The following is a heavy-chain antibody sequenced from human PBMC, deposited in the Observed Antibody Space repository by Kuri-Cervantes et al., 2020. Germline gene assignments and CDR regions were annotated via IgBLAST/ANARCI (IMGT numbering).Heavy chain of an antibody. Sequence: GGSLRLSCAASGFTFSSYGMHWVRQAPGKGLEWVAFIRFDGSNKNYADSVKGRFTISRDNSKNTLYLQMDSLRTEDTAVYYCAREPNSGYDYFDYWGQGTLVTVSS. J-gene: IGHJ4*02. CDR1: GFTFSSYG. CDR2: IRFDGSNK. D-gene: IGHD5-12*01. V-gene: IGHV3-30*02. CDR3: AREPNSGYDYFDY.